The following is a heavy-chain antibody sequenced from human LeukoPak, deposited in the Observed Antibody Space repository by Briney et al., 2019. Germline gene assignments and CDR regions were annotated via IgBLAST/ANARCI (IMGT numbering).Heavy chain of an antibody. J-gene: IGHJ3*02. CDR2: INAGNSNT. V-gene: IGHV1-3*01. CDR1: GYTFTSYA. Sequence: ASVKVSFKASGYTFTSYAMHWVRQAPGQRIEWMGWINAGNSNTKYSQKFQGRVNITRDTSASTAYMELSSLRSEDTAVYYCARAQTTMFRGVRAFGIWGQGTMVTVSS. D-gene: IGHD3-10*01. CDR3: ARAQTTMFRGVRAFGI.